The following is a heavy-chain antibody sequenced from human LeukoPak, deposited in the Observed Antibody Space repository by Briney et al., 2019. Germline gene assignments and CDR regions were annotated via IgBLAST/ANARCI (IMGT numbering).Heavy chain of an antibody. J-gene: IGHJ4*02. V-gene: IGHV3-23*01. Sequence: PGGSLRLSCAASGFTFTHYGMNWVRQAPGEGLEWVSGLISSGASTYYADSVKGRFTVSRDNSKNMVYLQINSLKAEDTAIYYCGRDSRWAQPDYWGQGTLVTVSS. CDR3: GRDSRWAQPDY. D-gene: IGHD5-24*01. CDR1: GFTFTHYG. CDR2: LISSGAST.